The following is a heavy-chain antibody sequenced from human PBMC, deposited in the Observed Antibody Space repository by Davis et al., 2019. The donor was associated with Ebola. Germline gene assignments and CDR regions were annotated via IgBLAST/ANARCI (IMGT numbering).Heavy chain of an antibody. V-gene: IGHV3-23*01. J-gene: IGHJ6*04. D-gene: IGHD3-3*01. CDR3: AKGSVTIFGVAPDYYGMDV. Sequence: GGSLRLSCTASGFTFSSYAMNWVRQAPGKGLEWVSVLSGSGDSTYYADSVKRRFTISRDNSKNTLYLQMNSLRAEDTAVYYCAKGSVTIFGVAPDYYGMDVWGKGTTVTVSS. CDR1: GFTFSSYA. CDR2: LSGSGDST.